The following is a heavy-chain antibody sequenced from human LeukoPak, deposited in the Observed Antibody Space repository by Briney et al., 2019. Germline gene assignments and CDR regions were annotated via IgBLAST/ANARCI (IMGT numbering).Heavy chain of an antibody. Sequence: SETLSLTCTVSGGSLRTYYWTWIRQAAGRGLEWIGRVYRTGSTNYNPSLKSRVTMSVDTSKDQFSLHLSSVTAADTAVYYCARIYGYAFDIWGQGTMVIVSA. D-gene: IGHD5-18*01. V-gene: IGHV4-4*07. CDR2: VYRTGST. CDR1: GGSLRTYY. CDR3: ARIYGYAFDI. J-gene: IGHJ3*02.